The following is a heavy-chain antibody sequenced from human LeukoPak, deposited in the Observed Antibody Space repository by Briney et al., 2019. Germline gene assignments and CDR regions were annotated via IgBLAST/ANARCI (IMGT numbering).Heavy chain of an antibody. CDR2: INPKSGAT. Sequence: ASVEVSCKASGYTFTGYYMHWVRQAPGQGLEWMGWINPKSGATNYTRKFQGRVTMTRDTSISTAYMELGRLTSDDTAVYYCARTSDFDYWGQGTLVTVSS. CDR3: ARTSDFDY. J-gene: IGHJ4*02. CDR1: GYTFTGYY. V-gene: IGHV1-2*02.